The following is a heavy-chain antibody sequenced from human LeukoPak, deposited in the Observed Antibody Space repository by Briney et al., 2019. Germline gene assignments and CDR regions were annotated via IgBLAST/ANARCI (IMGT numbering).Heavy chain of an antibody. CDR3: AATYYYDGSGDY. CDR1: GFTFGSYW. D-gene: IGHD3-22*01. J-gene: IGHJ4*02. Sequence: GGSLRLSCAASGFTFGSYWMTWVRQAPGKGLEWVSYISSTGSNIYYADSVKGRFTISRDNAKNSLYLLMNSLRTEDTAVYYCAATYYYDGSGDYWGQGTLVTVSS. CDR2: ISSTGSNI. V-gene: IGHV3-48*04.